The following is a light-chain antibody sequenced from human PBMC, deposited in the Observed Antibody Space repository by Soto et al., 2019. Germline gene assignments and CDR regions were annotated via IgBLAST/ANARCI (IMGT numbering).Light chain of an antibody. CDR3: LQHADYPFT. V-gene: IGKV1-17*01. Sequence: DIQMTQSPSSLSASVGDRVTITCRASQDIRHALGWYQQKPGKVPKRLIYSASSLQNGVPSRFSGSGSETVFTLTISSLQPDDGATYFCLQHADYPFTFGQGPRLEI. J-gene: IGKJ2*01. CDR2: SAS. CDR1: QDIRHA.